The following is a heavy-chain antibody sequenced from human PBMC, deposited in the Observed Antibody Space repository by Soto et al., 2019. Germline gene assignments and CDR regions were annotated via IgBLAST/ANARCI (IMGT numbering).Heavy chain of an antibody. V-gene: IGHV3-74*01. CDR1: GCTFSNYW. D-gene: IGHD1-7*01. CDR3: ARGARNYYYFDY. CDR2: IKFDGSIT. Sequence: DVQVVESGGRLVQPGWSLRLSCEASGCTFSNYWLHWVRQTPGKGLVWVSRIKFDGSITNYADSVKGRVTLSRDNAKNTVYLQMDSLRADDTAVYYCARGARNYYYFDYWGQGTLVTVSS. J-gene: IGHJ4*02.